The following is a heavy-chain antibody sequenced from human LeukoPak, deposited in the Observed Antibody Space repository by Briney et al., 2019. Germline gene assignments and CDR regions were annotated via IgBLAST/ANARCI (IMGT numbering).Heavy chain of an antibody. V-gene: IGHV1-46*04. CDR1: GYTFTTYY. Sequence: ASVKVSCKASGYTFTTYYMHWVRQAPGQGLEWMGIINPSGGSTRYAQKLQGRVTMTRDTSTSTVYMELSSLISEDTAVYYCASYHHRDFGDYYGMDAWGQGITVTVSS. CDR3: ASYHHRDFGDYYGMDA. CDR2: INPSGGST. D-gene: IGHD4-17*01. J-gene: IGHJ6*02.